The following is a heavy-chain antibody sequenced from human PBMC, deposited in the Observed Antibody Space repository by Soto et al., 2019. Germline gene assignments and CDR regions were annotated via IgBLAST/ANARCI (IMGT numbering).Heavy chain of an antibody. D-gene: IGHD2-15*01. CDR1: GGSFSGYY. V-gene: IGHV4-34*01. CDR3: ARGKVVVVAAKPYYYYGMDV. Sequence: LSLTCAVYGGSFSGYYWSWIRQPPGKELEWIGEINHSGSTNYNPSLKSRVTISVDTSKNQFSLKLSSVTAADTAVYYCARGKVVVVAAKPYYYYGMDVWGQGTTVTVSS. CDR2: INHSGST. J-gene: IGHJ6*02.